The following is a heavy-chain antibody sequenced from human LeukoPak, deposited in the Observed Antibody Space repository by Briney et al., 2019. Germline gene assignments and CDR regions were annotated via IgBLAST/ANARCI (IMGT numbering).Heavy chain of an antibody. D-gene: IGHD3-10*01. CDR2: IYYSGST. V-gene: IGHV4-59*01. J-gene: IGHJ3*02. CDR3: ARGSRGSADDAFDI. CDR1: GGSISSYY. Sequence: PETLSLTCTVSGGSISSYYWSWIRQPPGKGLEWIGYIYYSGSTNYNPSLKSRVTISVDTSKNQFSLKLSSVTAADTAVYYCARGSRGSADDAFDIWGQGTMVTVSS.